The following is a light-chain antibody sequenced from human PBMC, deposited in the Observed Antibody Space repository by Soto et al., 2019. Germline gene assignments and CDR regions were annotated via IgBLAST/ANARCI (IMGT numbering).Light chain of an antibody. CDR3: ATWDGSLSAVV. CDR1: SSNIGTNR. Sequence: QSVLTQPPSVSAAPGQKVTISCSGSSSNIGTNRVSWYQQLPDTAPKLLIYDNNKRPSGIPDRFSGSKSGTSATLGITGLLTGDEADYYCATWDGSLSAVVFGGGTKLTVL. V-gene: IGLV1-51*01. J-gene: IGLJ3*02. CDR2: DNN.